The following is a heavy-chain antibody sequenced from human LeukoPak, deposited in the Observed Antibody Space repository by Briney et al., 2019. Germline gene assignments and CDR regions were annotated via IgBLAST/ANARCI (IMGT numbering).Heavy chain of an antibody. CDR1: GYTFTSYD. V-gene: IGHV1-8*03. J-gene: IGHJ4*02. Sequence: GASVKVSCKASGYTFTSYDINWVRQATGQGLEWMGWMNPNSGNTGYAQKFQGRVTITRNTSISTAYMELSSLRSEDTAVYYCARAPYSSGWYAYDYWGQGTLVTVSS. D-gene: IGHD6-19*01. CDR3: ARAPYSSGWYAYDY. CDR2: MNPNSGNT.